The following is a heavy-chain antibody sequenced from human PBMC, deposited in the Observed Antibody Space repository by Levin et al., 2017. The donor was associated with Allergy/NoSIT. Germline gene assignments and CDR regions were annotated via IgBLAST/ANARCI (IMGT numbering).Heavy chain of an antibody. CDR2: INPSGGST. CDR1: GYTFTSYY. D-gene: IGHD3-10*01. V-gene: IGHV1-46*03. Sequence: GESLKISCQASGYTFTSYYMHWVRQAPGQGLEWMGIINPSGGSTSYAQKFQGRVTMTRDTSTSTVYMELSSLRSEDTAMYYCASYGSRFFDYWGQGTLVTVSS. J-gene: IGHJ4*02. CDR3: ASYGSRFFDY.